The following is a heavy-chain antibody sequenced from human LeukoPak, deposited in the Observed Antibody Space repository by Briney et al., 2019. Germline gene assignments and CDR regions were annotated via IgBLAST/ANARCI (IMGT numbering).Heavy chain of an antibody. CDR3: ARDRDGYNYYDY. D-gene: IGHD5-24*01. J-gene: IGHJ4*02. CDR2: IYYSGST. V-gene: IGHV4-59*01. CDR1: GGSISSYY. Sequence: SETLSLTCTVSGGSISSYYWSWIRQPPGKGLEWIGYIYYSGSTNYNPSLKSRVTIAVDTSKNQFSLKLSSVTAADTAVYYCARDRDGYNYYDYWGQGTLVTVSS.